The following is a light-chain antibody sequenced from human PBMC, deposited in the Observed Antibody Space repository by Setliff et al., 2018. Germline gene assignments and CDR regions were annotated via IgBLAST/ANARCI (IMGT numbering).Light chain of an antibody. V-gene: IGLV2-14*01. CDR1: SSDVGGYNY. CDR2: EVS. J-gene: IGLJ1*01. CDR3: TPYTSSRTYG. Sequence: QSALTQPASVSGSPGQSITISCTGTSSDVGGYNYVSWYQQHPGKAPKLMIYEVSDRPSGVSNRFSGSKSGNTASLTISGLQAEDGADYYCTPYTSSRTYGFGTGTKSPS.